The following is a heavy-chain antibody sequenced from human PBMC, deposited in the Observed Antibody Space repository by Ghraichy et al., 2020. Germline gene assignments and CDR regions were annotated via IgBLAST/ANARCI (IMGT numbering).Heavy chain of an antibody. CDR2: ISYDGSNK. Sequence: GGSLRLSCAASGFTFSSYAMHWVRQAPGKGLEWVAVISYDGSNKYYADSVKGRFTISRDNSKNTLYLQMNSLRAEDTAVYYCARVNSPFGMVRGVAVNWFDPWGQGTLVTVSS. CDR1: GFTFSSYA. V-gene: IGHV3-30-3*01. D-gene: IGHD3-10*01. CDR3: ARVNSPFGMVRGVAVNWFDP. J-gene: IGHJ5*02.